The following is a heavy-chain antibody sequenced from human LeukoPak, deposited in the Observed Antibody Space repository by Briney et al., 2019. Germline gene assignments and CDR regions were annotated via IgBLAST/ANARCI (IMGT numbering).Heavy chain of an antibody. J-gene: IGHJ4*02. CDR2: ISADGIDK. Sequence: PGRSLRLSSAASGFPFSNYGMHWVRQAPGKGLEWVAVISADGIDKYYADSVKGRFTISRDSSKNTVYLQMNSLRDEDTAVYYCARGQQLAGTAFDYWGQGTLVTVSS. V-gene: IGHV3-30*03. CDR3: ARGQQLAGTAFDY. D-gene: IGHD6-13*01. CDR1: GFPFSNYG.